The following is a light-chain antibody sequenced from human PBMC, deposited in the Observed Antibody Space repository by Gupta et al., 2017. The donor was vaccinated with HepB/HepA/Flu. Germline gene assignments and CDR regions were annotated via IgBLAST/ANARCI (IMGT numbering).Light chain of an antibody. J-gene: IGLJ2*01. Sequence: SYELPQPPSVSVSPGQTASITCSGDKLGDKYACWYQQKPGQSPVLVNYQDSKRPSGIPERFSGSNSGNTATLTISGTQAMDEADYYCQAWDSSTVVFGGGTKLTVL. CDR3: QAWDSSTVV. CDR1: KLGDKY. V-gene: IGLV3-1*01. CDR2: QDS.